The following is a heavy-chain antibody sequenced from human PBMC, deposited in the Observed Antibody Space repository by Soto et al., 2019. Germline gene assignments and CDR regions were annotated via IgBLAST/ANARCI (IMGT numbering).Heavy chain of an antibody. CDR1: GGSISSYY. V-gene: IGHV4-59*01. Sequence: SETLSLTCTVSGGSISSYYWSWIRQPPGKGLEWIGYIYYSGSTNYNPSLKSRVTISVDTSKNQFSLKLSSVTAADTAVYYCARDWFAYCGGDCRGYYYGMDVWGQGTTVTVSS. D-gene: IGHD2-21*02. J-gene: IGHJ6*02. CDR2: IYYSGST. CDR3: ARDWFAYCGGDCRGYYYGMDV.